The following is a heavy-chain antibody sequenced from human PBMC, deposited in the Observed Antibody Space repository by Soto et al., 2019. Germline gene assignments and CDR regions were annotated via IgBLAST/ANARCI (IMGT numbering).Heavy chain of an antibody. D-gene: IGHD3-9*01. CDR2: IYYSGST. J-gene: IGHJ5*02. Sequence: PSETLSLTCTVSGGSISSSSYYRGWIRQPPGKGLEWIGSIYYSGSTYYNPSLKSRVTISVDTSKNQFSLKLSSVTAADTAVYYCASSLRYFDWLLSFYWFDPRGQRTLVTVSS. V-gene: IGHV4-39*01. CDR1: GGSISSSSYY. CDR3: ASSLRYFDWLLSFYWFDP.